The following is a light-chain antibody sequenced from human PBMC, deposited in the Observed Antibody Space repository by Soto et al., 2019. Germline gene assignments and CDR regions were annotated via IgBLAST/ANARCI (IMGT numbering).Light chain of an antibody. CDR1: QSVSSTY. J-gene: IGKJ4*01. CDR2: GAS. Sequence: EIVLTQSPGTLSLSPGERATLSCRASQSVSSTYLAWYQQRPGQAPRLLIYGASSRATGIPDRFSGSGSGTDFTLTISRLEPGDFAVYYCQQYAGSPLAFGGGTKVEIK. CDR3: QQYAGSPLA. V-gene: IGKV3-20*01.